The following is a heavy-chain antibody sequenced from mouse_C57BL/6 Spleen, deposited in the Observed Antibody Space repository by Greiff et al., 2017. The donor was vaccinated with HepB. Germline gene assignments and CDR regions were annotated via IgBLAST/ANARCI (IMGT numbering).Heavy chain of an antibody. V-gene: IGHV1-80*01. CDR3: ARSTAHWYFDV. J-gene: IGHJ1*03. D-gene: IGHD4-1*02. Sequence: QVQLQESGAELVKPGASVKISCKASGYAFSSYWMNWVKQRPGKGLEWIGQIYPGDGDTNYNGKFKGKATLTADKSSSTAYMQLSSLTSEDSAVYFCARSTAHWYFDVWGTGTTVTVSS. CDR1: GYAFSSYW. CDR2: IYPGDGDT.